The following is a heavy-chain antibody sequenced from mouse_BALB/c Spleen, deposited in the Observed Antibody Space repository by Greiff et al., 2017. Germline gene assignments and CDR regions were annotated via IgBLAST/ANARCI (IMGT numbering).Heavy chain of an antibody. CDR1: GFAFSSYD. Sequence: EVQGVESGGGLVKPGGSLKLSCAASGFAFSSYDMSWVRQTPEKRLEWVAYISSGGGSTYYPDTVKGRFTISRDNAKNTLYLQMSSLKSEDTAMYYCARHDDYGPWFAYWGQGTLVTVSA. J-gene: IGHJ3*01. D-gene: IGHD1-2*01. CDR2: ISSGGGST. CDR3: ARHDDYGPWFAY. V-gene: IGHV5-12-1*01.